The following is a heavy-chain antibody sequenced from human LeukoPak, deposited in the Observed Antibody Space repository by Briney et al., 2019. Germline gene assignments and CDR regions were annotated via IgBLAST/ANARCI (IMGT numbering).Heavy chain of an antibody. CDR2: INTNTGNP. CDR1: GYTFTSYA. CDR3: ARSDCSGGSCYPTPFDY. J-gene: IGHJ4*02. D-gene: IGHD2-15*01. V-gene: IGHV7-4-1*02. Sequence: ASVKVSCKASGYTFTSYAMNWVRQAPGQGLEWMGWINTNTGNPTYAQGFTGRFVFSLDTSVSTAYLQISSLKAEDTAVYYCARSDCSGGSCYPTPFDYWGQGTLVTVSS.